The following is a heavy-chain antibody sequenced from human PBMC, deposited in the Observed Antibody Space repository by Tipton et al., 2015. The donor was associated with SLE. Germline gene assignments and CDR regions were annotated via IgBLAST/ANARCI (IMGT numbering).Heavy chain of an antibody. V-gene: IGHV4-39*07. Sequence: TLSLTCTVSGGSMSSSGYYWGWLRQPPRMGLEGIGTIYYSGSTFYNPPLKSRVTISVDMSKNQFFRNLTSVTAAETAVYYCAGPIRPVGFDIWGQGTMVTVSS. D-gene: IGHD2-21*01. CDR3: AGPIRPVGFDI. CDR1: GGSMSSSGYY. CDR2: IYYSGST. J-gene: IGHJ3*02.